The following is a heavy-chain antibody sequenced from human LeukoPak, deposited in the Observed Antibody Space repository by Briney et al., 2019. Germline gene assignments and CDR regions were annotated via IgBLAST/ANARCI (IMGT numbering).Heavy chain of an antibody. Sequence: SGGSLRLSCAASGFAFSGFGMSWVRQAPGKGLEWVATISHDSIGTHYIDSVKGRFRISRDNNEGTLYLQMNSLRAEDTAVYYCAKVAASVVTWFWPDIWGQGTMVTVSS. J-gene: IGHJ3*02. CDR1: GFAFSGFG. CDR3: AKVAASVVTWFWPDI. D-gene: IGHD3-22*01. CDR2: ISHDSIGT. V-gene: IGHV3-23*01.